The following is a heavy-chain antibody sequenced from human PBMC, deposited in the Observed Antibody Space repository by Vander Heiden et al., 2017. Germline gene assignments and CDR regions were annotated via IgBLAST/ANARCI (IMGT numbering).Heavy chain of an antibody. CDR1: GGPISGYY. D-gene: IGHD3-22*01. CDR2: MYNTGST. V-gene: IGHV4-59*01. Sequence: QVQLQESGPGLVKPSETLSLTCTVPGGPISGYYWSWIRQPPGKGLEWIAYMYNTGSTIYKPSLKSRVTMSLDTSKNQFSLKLSSVTAADTAVYYCARGPPLDYFDRSGYYSTWGQGTLVTVSS. J-gene: IGHJ5*02. CDR3: ARGPPLDYFDRSGYYST.